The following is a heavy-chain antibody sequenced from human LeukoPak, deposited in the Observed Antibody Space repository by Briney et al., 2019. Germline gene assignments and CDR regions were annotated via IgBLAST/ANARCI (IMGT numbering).Heavy chain of an antibody. CDR2: INAGNGNT. J-gene: IGHJ6*03. CDR3: ARDQRAGAAGYSKPRSHYYYMDV. D-gene: IGHD4-11*01. Sequence: ASVKVSCKASGYTFTSYAMHWVRQAPGQRLEWMGWINAGNGNTKYSQEFQGRVTITRDTSASTAYMELSSLRSEDMAVYYCARDQRAGAAGYSKPRSHYYYMDVWGKGTTVTVSS. V-gene: IGHV1-3*03. CDR1: GYTFTSYA.